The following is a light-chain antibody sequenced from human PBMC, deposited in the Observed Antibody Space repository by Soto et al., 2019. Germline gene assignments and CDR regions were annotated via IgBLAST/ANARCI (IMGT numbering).Light chain of an antibody. CDR1: QGISNY. V-gene: IGKV1-27*01. CDR2: AAS. Sequence: DIQMTQSPSSLSASVGDRVTITCRASQGISNYLAWYQQKPGQVPKVLIYAASTLQSGVPSRFSGSGYGTDFPLTINGLQTEDVATYYCQKYRSAPFTFGPGTKVDI. CDR3: QKYRSAPFT. J-gene: IGKJ3*01.